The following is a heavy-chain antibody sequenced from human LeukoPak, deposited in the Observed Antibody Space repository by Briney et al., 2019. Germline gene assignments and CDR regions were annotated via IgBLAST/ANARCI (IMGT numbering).Heavy chain of an antibody. Sequence: GESLKISCKGSGYSFTSYWIGWVRQMPGKGLEWMGIIYPGDSDTRYSPSFQGQDTISVDESISSASLQWSFLKASDTGMYYCVRLSSRSCDYWGQGTLVTVSS. V-gene: IGHV5-51*01. CDR1: GYSFTSYW. D-gene: IGHD2-2*01. J-gene: IGHJ4*02. CDR2: IYPGDSDT. CDR3: VRLSSRSCDY.